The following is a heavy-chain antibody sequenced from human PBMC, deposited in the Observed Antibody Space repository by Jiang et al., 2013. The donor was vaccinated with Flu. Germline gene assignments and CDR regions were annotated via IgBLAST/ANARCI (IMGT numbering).Heavy chain of an antibody. CDR3: ARERHSSGCLGY. V-gene: IGHV3-30-3*01. CDR2: ISYDGSNK. D-gene: IGHD6-19*01. Sequence: SGGGVVQPGGPSRLSCAASGFTFSSYAMHWVRQAPGKGLEWVAVISYDGSNKYYADSVKGRFTISRDNSKNTLYLQMNSLRAEDTAVYYCARERHSSGCLGYWGQGTLVTVSS. J-gene: IGHJ4*02. CDR1: GFTFSSYA.